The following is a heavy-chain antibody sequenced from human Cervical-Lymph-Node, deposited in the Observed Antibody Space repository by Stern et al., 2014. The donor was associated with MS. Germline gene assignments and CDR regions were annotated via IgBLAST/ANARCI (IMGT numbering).Heavy chain of an antibody. CDR1: GYTFTSYG. Sequence: VQLVESGAEVKKPGASVKVSCKASGYTFTSYGISWVRQAPGQGLEWMGWISAYNGNTNYAQKLQGRVTMTTDTSTSTAYMELRSLRSDDTAVYYCARDLPTVTASGWFDPWGQGTLDTVSS. CDR2: ISAYNGNT. V-gene: IGHV1-18*04. D-gene: IGHD4-17*01. J-gene: IGHJ5*02. CDR3: ARDLPTVTASGWFDP.